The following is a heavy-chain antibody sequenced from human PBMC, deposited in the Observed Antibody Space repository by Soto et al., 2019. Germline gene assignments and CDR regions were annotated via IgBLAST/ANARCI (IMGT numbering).Heavy chain of an antibody. CDR1: GYTFKNYG. CDR2: INTYNGNR. J-gene: IGHJ4*02. D-gene: IGHD6-19*01. CDR3: ARDAQPKGVAADGASDY. V-gene: IGHV1-18*01. Sequence: QVQLVQSGPEVKNPGASVKVSCKASGYTFKNYGIKWVRQAPGQGLEWVGWINTYNGNRYSAEKFQGRVTMPTDTSTSTTYMEMKSLTSDDTGVYYCARDAQPKGVAADGASDYWGQGTLVTVSS.